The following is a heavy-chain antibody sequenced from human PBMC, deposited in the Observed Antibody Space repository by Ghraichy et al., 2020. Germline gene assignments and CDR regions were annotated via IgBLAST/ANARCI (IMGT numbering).Heavy chain of an antibody. V-gene: IGHV3-30*04. CDR2: MSPYGGIK. J-gene: IGHJ4*02. D-gene: IGHD1-26*01. Sequence: LSLTCAASGFTFSSYILHWVRQVPGKGLEWVAVMSPYGGIKIYADSVKDRFTISRDNAKNTMYLEMNDLRAEDTALYYCARDPTLGAPDYFDYWGQGILVTVSS. CDR1: GFTFSSYI. CDR3: ARDPTLGAPDYFDY.